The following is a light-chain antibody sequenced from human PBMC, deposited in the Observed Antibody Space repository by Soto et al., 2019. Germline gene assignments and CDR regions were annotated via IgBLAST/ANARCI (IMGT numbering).Light chain of an antibody. J-gene: IGKJ1*01. CDR1: QSVSSN. CDR3: QQSNNWPPWT. Sequence: EIGMTQSPATLSVSPGERATLSCRASQSVSSNLAWYQQKPGQAPRLLIYGASNRASGIPARFSGSGSGTEFTLTISSLQSEDFAVYYCQQSNNWPPWTFGPGTKVEIK. V-gene: IGKV3-15*01. CDR2: GAS.